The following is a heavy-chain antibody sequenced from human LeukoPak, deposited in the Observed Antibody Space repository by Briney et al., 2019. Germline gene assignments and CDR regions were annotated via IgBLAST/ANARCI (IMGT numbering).Heavy chain of an antibody. J-gene: IGHJ4*02. CDR2: IYYSGST. Sequence: TSETLSLTCTVSGGSISSGGYYWSWIRQHPGKGLEWIGYIYYSGSTYYNPSLKSRVTISVDTSKNQFSLKLSSVTAADTAVYYCAGATTGLRFLDYWGQGTLVTVSS. CDR3: AGATTGLRFLDY. V-gene: IGHV4-31*03. CDR1: GGSISSGGYY. D-gene: IGHD5-12*01.